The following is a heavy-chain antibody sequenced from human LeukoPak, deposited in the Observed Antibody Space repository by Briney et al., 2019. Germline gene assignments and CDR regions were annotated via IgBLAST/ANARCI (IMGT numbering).Heavy chain of an antibody. CDR1: GGSVSSGDYY. V-gene: IGHV4-31*03. CDR3: ARFWDGDYYFDY. J-gene: IGHJ4*02. Sequence: SETLSLTCTVSGGSVSSGDYYWSWIRQHPGKDLEWIGYIYYSGSTYYNPSLKSRVTLSVDTSKSQFSLKLSSVTAADTAVYYCARFWDGDYYFDYWGQGTLVTVSS. CDR2: IYYSGST. D-gene: IGHD4-17*01.